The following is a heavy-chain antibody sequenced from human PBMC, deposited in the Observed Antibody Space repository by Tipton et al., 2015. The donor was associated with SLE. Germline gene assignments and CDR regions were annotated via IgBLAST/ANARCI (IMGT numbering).Heavy chain of an antibody. D-gene: IGHD4-17*01. J-gene: IGHJ4*02. CDR3: ASKISVTTDY. CDR1: GGSISSSSYY. V-gene: IGHV4-39*07. Sequence: LRLSCTVSGGSISSSSYYWGWIRQPPGKGLEWIGRIYYSGSTYYNPSLKSRLTISVDTSKNQLSLKLSSVTAADTAVYYCASKISVTTDYWGQGTLVTVSS. CDR2: IYYSGST.